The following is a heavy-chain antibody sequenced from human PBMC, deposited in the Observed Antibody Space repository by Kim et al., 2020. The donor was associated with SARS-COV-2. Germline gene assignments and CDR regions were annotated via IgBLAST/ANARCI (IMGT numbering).Heavy chain of an antibody. J-gene: IGHJ5*02. CDR1: GGSISSYY. Sequence: SETLSLTCTVSGGSISSYYWSWIRQPAGKGLEWIGRIYTSGSTNYNPSLKSRVTMSVDTSKNQFSLKLSSVTAADTAVYYCARVTGLEWLVNWFDPWGQGTLVTVSS. CDR2: IYTSGST. D-gene: IGHD6-19*01. V-gene: IGHV4-4*07. CDR3: ARVTGLEWLVNWFDP.